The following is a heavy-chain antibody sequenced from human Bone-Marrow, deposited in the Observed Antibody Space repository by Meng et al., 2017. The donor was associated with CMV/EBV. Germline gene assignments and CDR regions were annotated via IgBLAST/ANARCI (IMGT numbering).Heavy chain of an antibody. D-gene: IGHD2-2*01. V-gene: IGHV1-18*01. CDR3: ARALKYCSSTSCRQPLVY. CDR2: ISAYNGNT. Sequence: ASVKVSCKASGYTFTSYGISWVRQAPGQGLEWMGWISAYNGNTNYAQKLQGRVTMTTDTSTSTAYLELRSLRSDDTAVYYCARALKYCSSTSCRQPLVYWGQGTLVTVSS. CDR1: GYTFTSYG. J-gene: IGHJ4*02.